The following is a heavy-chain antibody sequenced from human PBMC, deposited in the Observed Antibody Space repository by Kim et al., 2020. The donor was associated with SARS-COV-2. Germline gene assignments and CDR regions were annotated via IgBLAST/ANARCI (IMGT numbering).Heavy chain of an antibody. D-gene: IGHD4-4*01. CDR2: ISSDGSIK. V-gene: IGHV3-30*18. J-gene: IGHJ4*02. CDR3: AKGQDYSTYIPYFDY. Sequence: GGSLRLSCAASGLPFSNYGFHWVRQAPGEGLEWVSLISSDGSIKLYADSVRGRFTISRDNSKNTLYLQMNSLRAEDTAVYYCAKGQDYSTYIPYFDYWGQGTLGTVSS. CDR1: GLPFSNYG.